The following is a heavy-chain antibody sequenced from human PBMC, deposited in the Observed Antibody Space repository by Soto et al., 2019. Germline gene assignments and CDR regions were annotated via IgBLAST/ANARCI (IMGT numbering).Heavy chain of an antibody. Sequence: EVQLVESGGGLVKPGGSLRLSCAASGFTFSSYSMNWVRQAPGKGLEWVSSISSSSSYIYYADSVKGRFTISRDNAKNSLYLQMNSLRAEDTAVYYCARDHRGGPDLRSYWGRGTLVTVSS. CDR2: ISSSSSYI. V-gene: IGHV3-21*01. D-gene: IGHD3-16*01. J-gene: IGHJ4*02. CDR1: GFTFSSYS. CDR3: ARDHRGGPDLRSY.